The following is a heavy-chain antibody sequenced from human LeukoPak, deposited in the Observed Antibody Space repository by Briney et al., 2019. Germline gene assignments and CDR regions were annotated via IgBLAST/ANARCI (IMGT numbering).Heavy chain of an antibody. D-gene: IGHD1-1*01. CDR2: ISGSGGST. Sequence: GGSLRLSCTASGFTFGDYAMSWFRQAPGKGLEWVSAISGSGGSTYYADSVKGRFTISRDNSKNTLYLQMNSLRAEDTAVYYCAKPYWNDAVAADYWGQGTLVTVSS. CDR1: GFTFGDYA. CDR3: AKPYWNDAVAADY. V-gene: IGHV3-23*01. J-gene: IGHJ4*02.